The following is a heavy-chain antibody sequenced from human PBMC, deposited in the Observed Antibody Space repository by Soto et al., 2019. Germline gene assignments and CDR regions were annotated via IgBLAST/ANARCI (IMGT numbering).Heavy chain of an antibody. V-gene: IGHV1-2*04. Sequence: ASVKVSCKASGYTFTGYYMHWVRQAPGQGLEWMGWINPNSGGTNYAQKFQGWVTMTRDTSISTAYMELSRLRSDDTAVYYCARERRGSCIGGSCYSLKWFDPWGQGTLVT. CDR3: ARERRGSCIGGSCYSLKWFDP. CDR1: GYTFTGYY. CDR2: INPNSGGT. J-gene: IGHJ5*02. D-gene: IGHD2-15*01.